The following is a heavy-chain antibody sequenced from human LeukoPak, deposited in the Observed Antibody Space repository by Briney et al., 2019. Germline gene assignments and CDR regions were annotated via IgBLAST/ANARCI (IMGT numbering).Heavy chain of an antibody. CDR3: ARRVFGSGSGYYY. CDR1: GFSVSSNY. Sequence: PGGSLRLSCAASGFSVSSNYMSWVRQVPGKGLEWVSYISSSGTTIYYADSVKGRFTISRDNAKNSLYLQMNSLRAEDTAVYYCARRVFGSGSGYYYWGQGALVTVSS. CDR2: ISSSGTTI. J-gene: IGHJ4*02. D-gene: IGHD3-22*01. V-gene: IGHV3-11*04.